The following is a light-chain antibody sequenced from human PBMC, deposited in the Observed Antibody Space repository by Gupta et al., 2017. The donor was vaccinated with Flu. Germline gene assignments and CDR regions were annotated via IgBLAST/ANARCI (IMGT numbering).Light chain of an antibody. V-gene: IGKV3-20*01. J-gene: IGKJ2*01. CDR1: QSVSSSY. CDR3: QQDGSSPRT. CDR2: GAS. Sequence: ESATLSCRASQSVSSSYLAWYQQIPDQAPRLLIYGASRRATGIPDRFSGSGSGTDFALTISRVEPEDFAVYYCQQDGSSPRTFGQGTKLEIK.